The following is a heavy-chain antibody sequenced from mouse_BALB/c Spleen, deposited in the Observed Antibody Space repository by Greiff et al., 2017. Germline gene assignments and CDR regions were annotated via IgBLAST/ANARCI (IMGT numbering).Heavy chain of an antibody. D-gene: IGHD2-1*01. V-gene: IGHV1-9*01. CDR1: GYTFSSYW. CDR3: ARYPHYGNYLAWFAY. J-gene: IGHJ3*01. Sequence: QVQLQQPGAELVKPGASVKISCKATGYTFSSYWIEWVKQRPGHGLEWIGEILPGSGSTNYNEKFKGKATFTADTSSNTAYMQLSSLTSEDSAVYYCARYPHYGNYLAWFAYWGQGTLVTVSA. CDR2: ILPGSGST.